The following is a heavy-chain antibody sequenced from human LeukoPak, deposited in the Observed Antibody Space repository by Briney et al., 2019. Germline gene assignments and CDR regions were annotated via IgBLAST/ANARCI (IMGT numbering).Heavy chain of an antibody. V-gene: IGHV1-18*01. CDR3: ARGPLEWLLYLDY. Sequence: GSSVKVSCKTSGYFFPSYGISWVRQAPGQGLEWIGWITPSNGNTHYAQNFQGRVTVTTDTSTSTVYMELGSLRSDDTAVYYCARGPLEWLLYLDYWGQGTLVTVSS. J-gene: IGHJ4*02. CDR1: GYFFPSYG. D-gene: IGHD3-3*01. CDR2: ITPSNGNT.